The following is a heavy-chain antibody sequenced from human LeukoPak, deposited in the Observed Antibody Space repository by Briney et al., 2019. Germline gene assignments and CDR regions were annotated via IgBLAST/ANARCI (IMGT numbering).Heavy chain of an antibody. Sequence: ASVKVSCKASGYTFTGYYMHWVRQAPGQGLEWMEWINPNSGGTNYAQKFQGRVTMTRDTSISTAYMELSRLRSDDTAVYYCARGRADYSNYNWFDPWGQGTLVTVSS. D-gene: IGHD4-11*01. CDR1: GYTFTGYY. V-gene: IGHV1-2*02. J-gene: IGHJ5*02. CDR3: ARGRADYSNYNWFDP. CDR2: INPNSGGT.